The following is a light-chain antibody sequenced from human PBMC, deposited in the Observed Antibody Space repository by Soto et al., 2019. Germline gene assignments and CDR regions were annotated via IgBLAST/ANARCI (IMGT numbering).Light chain of an antibody. J-gene: IGLJ1*01. V-gene: IGLV1-40*01. CDR3: QSYDNSLSGYV. Sequence: QSVLTQPPSVSGAPGQRVTIPCTGSSSNIGAGYDVHWYQHLPGTAPKLLIYGNSNRPSGVPDRFSGSKSGTSASLAITGLQAEDEADYYCQSYDNSLSGYVFGTGTKVTVL. CDR2: GNS. CDR1: SSNIGAGYD.